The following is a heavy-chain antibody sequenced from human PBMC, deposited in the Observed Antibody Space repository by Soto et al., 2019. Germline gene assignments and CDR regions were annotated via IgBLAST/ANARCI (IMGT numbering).Heavy chain of an antibody. Sequence: PGGSLRLSCAASGFTFSSYAMHWVRQAPGKGLEWVAVISYDGSNKYYADSVKGRFTISRDNSKNTLYLQMNSLRAEDTAVYYCAREGSDYYGMDVWGQGTTVTVSS. CDR3: AREGSDYYGMDV. CDR2: ISYDGSNK. D-gene: IGHD2-15*01. V-gene: IGHV3-30-3*01. J-gene: IGHJ6*02. CDR1: GFTFSSYA.